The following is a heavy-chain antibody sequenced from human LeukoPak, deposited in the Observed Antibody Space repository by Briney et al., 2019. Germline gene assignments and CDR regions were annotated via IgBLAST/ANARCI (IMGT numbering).Heavy chain of an antibody. Sequence: GGSLRLSCAASGFTFSNYWMNWVRQAPGKGLEWVANIKQDGSETYYVDSVKGRFTISRDNAKNSLYLQMNSLRADDTAVYFCAKDARYSSGWKSSDYWGQGTLVTVSS. CDR2: IKQDGSET. CDR3: AKDARYSSGWKSSDY. J-gene: IGHJ4*02. D-gene: IGHD6-19*01. V-gene: IGHV3-7*03. CDR1: GFTFSNYW.